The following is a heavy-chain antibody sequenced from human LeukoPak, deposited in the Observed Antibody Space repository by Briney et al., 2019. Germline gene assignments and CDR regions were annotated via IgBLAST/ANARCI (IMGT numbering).Heavy chain of an antibody. CDR2: IKEDGSVK. J-gene: IGHJ4*02. CDR3: VRGFLGGSFPFDY. CDR1: GFSFSRYW. V-gene: IGHV3-7*03. D-gene: IGHD2-15*01. Sequence: PGGSLRLSCAASGFSFSRYWISWVRQAPGKGLEWVANIKEDGSVKYYVDSVKGRFTISRDNAKNSLYLHMNSLRAEDTAVYYCVRGFLGGSFPFDYWGQGTLVTVSS.